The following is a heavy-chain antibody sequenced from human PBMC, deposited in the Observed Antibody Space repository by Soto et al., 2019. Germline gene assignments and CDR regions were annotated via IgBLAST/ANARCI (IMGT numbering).Heavy chain of an antibody. J-gene: IGHJ6*02. D-gene: IGHD3-10*01. CDR3: ARRKVRGVIGVVYYYYGMDV. V-gene: IGHV4-39*01. Sequence: PSETLSLTCTVSGGSISSSSYYWGWIRQPPGKGLEWIGSIYYSGSTYYNPSLKSRATISVDTSKNQFSLKLSSVTAADTAVYYCARRKVRGVIGVVYYYYGMDVWGQGTTVTVSS. CDR1: GGSISSSSYY. CDR2: IYYSGST.